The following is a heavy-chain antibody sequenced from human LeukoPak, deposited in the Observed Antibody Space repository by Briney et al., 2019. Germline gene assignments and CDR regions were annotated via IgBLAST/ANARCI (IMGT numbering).Heavy chain of an antibody. D-gene: IGHD5-12*01. Sequence: SVKVSCKASGGTFSSYAISWVRQAPGQGLEWMGGIIPIFGTANYAQKSQGRVTITTDESTSTAYMELSSLRSEDTAVYYCAREIVATITNWFDPWGQGTLVTVSS. V-gene: IGHV1-69*05. CDR2: IIPIFGTA. J-gene: IGHJ5*02. CDR3: AREIVATITNWFDP. CDR1: GGTFSSYA.